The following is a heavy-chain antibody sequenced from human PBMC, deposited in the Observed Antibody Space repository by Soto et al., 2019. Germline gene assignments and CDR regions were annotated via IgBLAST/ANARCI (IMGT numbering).Heavy chain of an antibody. CDR2: ISYDGSNK. Sequence: QVQLVESGGGVVQPGRSLRLSCAASGFPFSRFGIHWVRQAPGKGLEWVAVISYDGSNKYHADSVKGRFTISRDNSKNTLYLQMNSLRGEDTAVYYCARDDSSGYYVEPCDYWGQGTLVTVSS. CDR1: GFPFSRFG. D-gene: IGHD3-22*01. V-gene: IGHV3-30*03. CDR3: ARDDSSGYYVEPCDY. J-gene: IGHJ4*02.